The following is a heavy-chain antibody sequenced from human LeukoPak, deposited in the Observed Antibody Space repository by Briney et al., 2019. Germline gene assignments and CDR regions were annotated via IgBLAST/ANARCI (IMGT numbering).Heavy chain of an antibody. J-gene: IGHJ4*02. V-gene: IGHV3-23*01. Sequence: PGGSLRLSCAASGFTFSSYGMSWVRQAPGKGLEWVSVISGSGGSTNYADSVKGRFTISRDNSKNTLYLQMNSLRAEDTAVYYRARRGTYFDYWGQGTLVTVSS. CDR3: ARRGTYFDY. CDR1: GFTFSSYG. D-gene: IGHD3-16*01. CDR2: ISGSGGST.